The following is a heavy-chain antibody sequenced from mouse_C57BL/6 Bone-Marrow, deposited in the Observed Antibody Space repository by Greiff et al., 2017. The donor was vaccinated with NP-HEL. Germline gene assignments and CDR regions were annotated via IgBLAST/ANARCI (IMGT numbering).Heavy chain of an antibody. J-gene: IGHJ3*01. CDR3: ARKGPGSWFAY. V-gene: IGHV5-2*01. Sequence: EVKLMESGGGLVQPGESLKLSCESNEYAFPSHDMPWVRQTPEKRLELVAVINSDGGSTYYPDTMERRFIISRDNTKKTLYLQMSSLGSEYTALYYWARKGPGSWFAYWGQGTLVTVSA. CDR1: EYAFPSHD. CDR2: INSDGGST.